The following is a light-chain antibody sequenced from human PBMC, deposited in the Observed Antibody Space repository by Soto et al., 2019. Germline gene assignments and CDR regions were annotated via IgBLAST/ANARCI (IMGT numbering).Light chain of an antibody. CDR3: SAYTPSSTWV. CDR1: SSDVGANNY. Sequence: QSALTQPASVSGSTGQSITISCTGTSSDVGANNYVSWYQQHPGKAPKFIVYDVNNRPSGVSDRFSGSKSGNTASLTISGLQAEDEGDYYCSAYTPSSTWVFGGGTKLTVL. CDR2: DVN. J-gene: IGLJ3*02. V-gene: IGLV2-14*01.